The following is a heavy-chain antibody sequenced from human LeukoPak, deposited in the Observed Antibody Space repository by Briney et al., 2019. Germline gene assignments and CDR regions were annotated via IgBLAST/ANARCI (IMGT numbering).Heavy chain of an antibody. V-gene: IGHV5-51*07. CDR1: EYSFTSYL. Sequence: RPGASLNSSCTGSEYSFTSYLIGGVHHIPGKGMGWRGIIYPGDSDTRYSPSFQGQVTISADKSISNAYLQWSRLKASDTAMYYCATSYSSSWYEYYFDYWGQGTLVTVSS. J-gene: IGHJ4*02. D-gene: IGHD6-13*01. CDR2: IYPGDSDT. CDR3: ATSYSSSWYEYYFDY.